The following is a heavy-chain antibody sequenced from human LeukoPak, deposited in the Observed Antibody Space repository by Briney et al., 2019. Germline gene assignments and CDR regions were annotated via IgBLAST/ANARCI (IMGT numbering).Heavy chain of an antibody. V-gene: IGHV3-30*18. Sequence: PGRSLRLSCAASGFTFSSYGMHWVRQAPGKGLEWVAVISYDGNNKYYADSVKGRFTISRDNSKNTLYLQMNSLRDEDTAVYYCAKAIGGGSGYFDYWGQGALVTVSS. D-gene: IGHD6-19*01. CDR2: ISYDGNNK. CDR3: AKAIGGGSGYFDY. CDR1: GFTFSSYG. J-gene: IGHJ4*02.